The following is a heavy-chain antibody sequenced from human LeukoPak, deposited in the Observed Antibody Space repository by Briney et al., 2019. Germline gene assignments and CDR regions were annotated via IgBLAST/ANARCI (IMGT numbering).Heavy chain of an antibody. J-gene: IGHJ4*02. CDR1: GGSIISGDYY. V-gene: IGHV4-30-4*01. CDR2: IHYSGST. Sequence: SETLSPTCTVPGGSIISGDYYWSWIRQPPGKGLEWIGYIHYSGSTHYNPSLKSRVTISVDTSKNQFSLKVSSVTAADTAVYYCSRAPDYGANDYWGQGTLVTVSS. D-gene: IGHD4-23*01. CDR3: SRAPDYGANDY.